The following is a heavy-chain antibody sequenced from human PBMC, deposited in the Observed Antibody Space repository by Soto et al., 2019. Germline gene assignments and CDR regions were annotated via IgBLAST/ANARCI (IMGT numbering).Heavy chain of an antibody. CDR1: DGFMNQYAW. Sequence: PSETLSLTCGVSDGFMNQYAWWFSWGRQPPGKGLEWIGEIHHTGSSNYNPPFKSRVIMSVDTSKTQFSLNLNSVTAADTAIYYCAAGTDYRWVFWGQGTTVTVSS. D-gene: IGHD4-4*01. CDR3: AAGTDYRWVF. J-gene: IGHJ6*02. CDR2: IHHTGSS. V-gene: IGHV4-4*02.